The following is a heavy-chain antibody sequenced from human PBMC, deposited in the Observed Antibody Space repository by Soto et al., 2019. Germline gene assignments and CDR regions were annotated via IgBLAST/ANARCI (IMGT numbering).Heavy chain of an antibody. Sequence: SETLSLTCTVSGGSISSSSYYWGWIRQPPGKGLEWIGSIYYSGSTYYNPSLKSRVTISVDTSKNQFSLKLSSVTAADTAVYYCARLDAGPFYYYYYYGMDVWGQGTTVTVS. J-gene: IGHJ6*02. V-gene: IGHV4-39*01. CDR2: IYYSGST. CDR3: ARLDAGPFYYYYYYGMDV. CDR1: GGSISSSSYY. D-gene: IGHD1-1*01.